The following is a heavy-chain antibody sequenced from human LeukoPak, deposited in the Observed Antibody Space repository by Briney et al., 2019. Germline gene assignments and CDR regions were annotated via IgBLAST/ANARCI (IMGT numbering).Heavy chain of an antibody. J-gene: IGHJ4*02. V-gene: IGHV1-69*05. CDR2: IIPICGTA. D-gene: IGHD2-15*01. CDR1: GGTFSSYA. CDR3: ARLNLDSGGSWYYFDY. Sequence: SVKVSCKASGGTFSSYAISWVRQAPGQGLEWMGRIIPICGTANYAQKFQGRVTITTDESTSTAYLELSSLRSEDTAVYYCARLNLDSGGSWYYFDYWGQGTLVTVSS.